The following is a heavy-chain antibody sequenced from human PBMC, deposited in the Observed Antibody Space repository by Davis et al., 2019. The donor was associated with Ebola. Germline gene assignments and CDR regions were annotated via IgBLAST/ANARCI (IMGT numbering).Heavy chain of an antibody. CDR2: ISYDGSNK. Sequence: PGGSLRLSCAASGFTFSSYAMHWVRQAPGKGLEWVAVISYDGSNKYYADSVKGRFTISRDNSKNTLYLQMNSLRAEDTAVYYCARVYGSDYWGQGTLVTVSS. V-gene: IGHV3-30-3*01. CDR1: GFTFSSYA. CDR3: ARVYGSDY. J-gene: IGHJ4*02. D-gene: IGHD3-10*01.